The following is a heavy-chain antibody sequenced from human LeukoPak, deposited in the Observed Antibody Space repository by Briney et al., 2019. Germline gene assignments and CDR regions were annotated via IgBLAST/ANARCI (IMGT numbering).Heavy chain of an antibody. Sequence: GASVKVSCQASGYTFTRYYMHWVRQAPGQGLEWMGIINPSGGSSSYAQKFQGTVTMTRDTSTSTVYMELSSLRAEDTAVYYCARGTVTGGVPVYWGQGTLVTVSS. D-gene: IGHD4-17*01. CDR1: GYTFTRYY. CDR2: INPSGGSS. J-gene: IGHJ4*02. V-gene: IGHV1-46*01. CDR3: ARGTVTGGVPVY.